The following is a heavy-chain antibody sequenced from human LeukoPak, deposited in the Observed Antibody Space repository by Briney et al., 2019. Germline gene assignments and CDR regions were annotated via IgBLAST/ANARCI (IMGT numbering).Heavy chain of an antibody. V-gene: IGHV4-59*12. CDR1: VRSISSYY. Sequence: SESLSLTCTVPVRSISSYYGSWIRQPPWKGLEWIGYIYYSGSTNYNPSLKSRVTISVDTSKNQFSLKLSSVTAADTAVYYCARFGLNWFDPWGQGTLVTVSS. J-gene: IGHJ5*02. D-gene: IGHD3-10*01. CDR2: IYYSGST. CDR3: ARFGLNWFDP.